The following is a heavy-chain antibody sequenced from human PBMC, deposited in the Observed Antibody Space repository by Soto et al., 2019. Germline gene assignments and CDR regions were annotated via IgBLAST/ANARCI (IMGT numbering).Heavy chain of an antibody. CDR1: GLPCSSYS. Sequence: GGSLRLSCTASGLPCSSYSMNWVRQAPGKGLEWVSSISSSSSYIYYADSVKGRFTISRDNAKNSLYLQMNSLRAEDTAVYYCARDRYYDSSGSVGYWGQGTLVTVSS. CDR3: ARDRYYDSSGSVGY. V-gene: IGHV3-21*01. J-gene: IGHJ4*02. D-gene: IGHD3-22*01. CDR2: ISSSSSYI.